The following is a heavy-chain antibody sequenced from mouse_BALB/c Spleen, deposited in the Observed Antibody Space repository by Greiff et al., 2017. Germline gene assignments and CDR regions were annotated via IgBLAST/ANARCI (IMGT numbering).Heavy chain of an antibody. D-gene: IGHD1-2*01. V-gene: IGHV14-3*02. CDR1: GFNIKDTY. J-gene: IGHJ4*01. Sequence: VQLQQSGAELVKPGASVKLSCTASGFNIKDTYMHWVKQRPEQGLEWIGRIDPANGNTKYDPKFQGKATITADTSSNTAYLQLSSLTSEDTAVYYFATHYGYHAMDYWGQGTSVTVSS. CDR2: IDPANGNT. CDR3: ATHYGYHAMDY.